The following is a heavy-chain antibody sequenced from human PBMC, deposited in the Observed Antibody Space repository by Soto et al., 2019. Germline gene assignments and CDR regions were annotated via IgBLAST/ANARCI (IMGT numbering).Heavy chain of an antibody. V-gene: IGHV4-39*01. CDR2: IYYSGST. CDR3: ARNSRFLEWLYFDY. Sequence: SETLSLTCTVSGGSISSSSYYWGWIRQPPGKGLEWIGSIYYSGSTYYNPSLKSRVTISVDTSKNQFSLKLSSVTAADTAVYYCARNSRFLEWLYFDYWGQGTLVTVSS. J-gene: IGHJ4*02. CDR1: GGSISSSSYY. D-gene: IGHD3-3*01.